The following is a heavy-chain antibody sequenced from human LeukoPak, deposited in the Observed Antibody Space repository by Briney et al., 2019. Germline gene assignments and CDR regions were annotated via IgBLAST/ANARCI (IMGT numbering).Heavy chain of an antibody. V-gene: IGHV3-23*01. CDR1: GITFNNYG. CDR2: ISGSGGST. Sequence: GGSLRLSCAASGITFNNYGLNWVRQAPGKGLEWVSAISGSGGSTYYADSVKGRFTISRDNSKNTLYLQMNSLRAEDTAVYYCAKDSDSRDAFDIWGQGTMVTVSS. CDR3: AKDSDSRDAFDI. J-gene: IGHJ3*02.